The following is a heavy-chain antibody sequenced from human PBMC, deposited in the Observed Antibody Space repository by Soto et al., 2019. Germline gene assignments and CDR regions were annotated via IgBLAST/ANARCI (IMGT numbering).Heavy chain of an antibody. J-gene: IGHJ4*02. Sequence: SVNLYCKAAGGTFSIYTISWVRQAPGQGLEWMGRIIFNTGVTGNAQKFQGRVTLTGDTSISTAYMELSDLRSEDTAIYYCATYQKGAGFTYWGQGTLVTVSS. D-gene: IGHD6-25*01. V-gene: IGHV1-69*02. CDR1: GGTFSIYT. CDR2: IIFNTGVT. CDR3: ATYQKGAGFTY.